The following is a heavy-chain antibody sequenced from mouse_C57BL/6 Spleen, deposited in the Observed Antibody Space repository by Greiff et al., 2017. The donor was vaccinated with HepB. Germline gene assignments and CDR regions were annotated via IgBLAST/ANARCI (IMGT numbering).Heavy chain of an antibody. Sequence: EVKLMESGGGLVKPGGSLKLSCAASGFTFSDYGMHWVRQAPEKGLEWVAYISSGSSTIYYADTVKGRYTISRDNAKNTLFLQMTSLRSEDTAMYYGAGRGEKDYGCSSGFDYWGQGTTLTVSS. CDR2: ISSGSSTI. CDR1: GFTFSDYG. J-gene: IGHJ2*01. CDR3: AGRGEKDYGCSSGFDY. V-gene: IGHV5-17*01. D-gene: IGHD1-1*01.